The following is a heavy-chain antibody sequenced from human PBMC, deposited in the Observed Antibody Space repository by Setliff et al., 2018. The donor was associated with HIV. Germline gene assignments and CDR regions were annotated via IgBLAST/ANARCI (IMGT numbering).Heavy chain of an antibody. V-gene: IGHV1-2*02. D-gene: IGHD3-10*01. CDR1: GYTFTGYY. J-gene: IGHJ4*02. Sequence: GASVKVSCKASGYTFTGYYMHWVRQAPGQGLEWMGWINPNSGGTNYAQKFQGRVTMTRDTSISTAYMELSRLRSDDTAVYSCARGGDDYGPGTWTFDYWGQGTLVTVSS. CDR3: ARGGDDYGPGTWTFDY. CDR2: INPNSGGT.